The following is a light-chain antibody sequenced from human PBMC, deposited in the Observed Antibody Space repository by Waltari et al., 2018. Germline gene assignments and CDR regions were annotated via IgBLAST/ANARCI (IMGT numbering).Light chain of an antibody. V-gene: IGLV2-11*01. Sequence: QSALTQPRSVSGSPGQSVTISCTGTSSDVGGYNYVSWYQQHPGKAPTLMIYDVSKRPSGVPDRFSGSKSGNAASLPISGLQAEDEADYYCCSYAGSYTWVFGGGTKLTVL. CDR2: DVS. CDR1: SSDVGGYNY. J-gene: IGLJ3*02. CDR3: CSYAGSYTWV.